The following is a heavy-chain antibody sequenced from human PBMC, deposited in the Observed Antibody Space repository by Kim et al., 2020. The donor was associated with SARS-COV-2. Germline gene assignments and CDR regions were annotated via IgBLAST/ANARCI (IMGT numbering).Heavy chain of an antibody. CDR2: IYSGGSST. J-gene: IGHJ4*02. CDR3: AKSLDFWSGYCDY. D-gene: IGHD3-3*01. Sequence: GGSLRLSCAASGFTFSSYAMSWVRQAPGKGLEWVSVIYSGGSSTYYADSVKGRFTISRDNSKNTLYLQMNSLRAEDTAVYYCAKSLDFWSGYCDYWGQGTLVTVSS. CDR1: GFTFSSYA. V-gene: IGHV3-23*03.